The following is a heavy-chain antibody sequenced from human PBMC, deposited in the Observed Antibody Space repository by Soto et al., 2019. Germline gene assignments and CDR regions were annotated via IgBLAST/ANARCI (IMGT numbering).Heavy chain of an antibody. CDR1: GFTFSDYY. CDR3: ARDGIVVTNTGLIHYYYYYYMDV. D-gene: IGHD2-2*01. J-gene: IGHJ6*03. CDR2: ISSSGSTI. Sequence: GGSLRLSCAASGFTFSDYYMSWIRQAPGKGLEWVSYISSSGSTIYYADSVKGRFTISRDNAKNSLYLQMNSLRAEDTAVYYCARDGIVVTNTGLIHYYYYYYMDVWGKGTTVTVSS. V-gene: IGHV3-11*01.